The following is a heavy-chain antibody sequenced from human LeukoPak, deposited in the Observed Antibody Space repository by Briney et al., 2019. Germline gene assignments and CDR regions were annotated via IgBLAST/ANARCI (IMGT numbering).Heavy chain of an antibody. V-gene: IGHV1-69*13. D-gene: IGHD1-26*01. CDR3: AAFRGGSYGSYYFNY. J-gene: IGHJ4*02. CDR1: GGTFSSYA. CDR2: TIPIFGTA. Sequence: ASVKVSCKASGGTFSSYAISWVRQAPGQGLEWMGGTIPIFGTANYAQKFQGRVTITADESTSTAYMELSSLRSEDTAVYYCAAFRGGSYGSYYFNYWGQGTLVTISS.